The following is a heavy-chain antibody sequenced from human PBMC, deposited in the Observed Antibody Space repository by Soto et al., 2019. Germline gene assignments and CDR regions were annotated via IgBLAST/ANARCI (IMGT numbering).Heavy chain of an antibody. D-gene: IGHD2-15*01. Sequence: GGSLRLFCAASGFTFGSHAMSWVRQAPGKGLEWVSAVGTGGTAYYADSVKGRFTISRDNSNNTLYLQMNSLRAEDTAVYYCAKEPRAGYCSGGICYPNWFDSWGQGILVTVSS. CDR3: AKEPRAGYCSGGICYPNWFDS. CDR2: VGTGGTA. J-gene: IGHJ5*01. V-gene: IGHV3-23*01. CDR1: GFTFGSHA.